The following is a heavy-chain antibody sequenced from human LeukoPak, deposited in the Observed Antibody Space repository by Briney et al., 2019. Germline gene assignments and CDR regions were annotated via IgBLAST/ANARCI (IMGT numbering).Heavy chain of an antibody. CDR2: INHSGST. Sequence: PSETLSLTCAVYGGSFSGYYWSWIRQPPGKGLEWIGEINHSGSTNYNPSLKSRVTISVDTSKNQFSLKLSSVTAADTAVYYCARVAHYDLWSGPPGDVWGKGTTVTVSS. CDR1: GGSFSGYY. D-gene: IGHD3-3*01. V-gene: IGHV4-34*01. CDR3: ARVAHYDLWSGPPGDV. J-gene: IGHJ6*04.